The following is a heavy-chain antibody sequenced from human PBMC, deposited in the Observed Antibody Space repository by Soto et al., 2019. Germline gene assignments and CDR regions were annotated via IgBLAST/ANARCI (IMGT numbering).Heavy chain of an antibody. D-gene: IGHD3-3*01. J-gene: IGHJ5*02. CDR2: IYTSGST. Sequence: QVQLQESGPGLVKPSETLSLTCTVSGGSISSYYWSWIRQPAGKGLEWIGRIYTSGSTNYNPSLKRRVTTSVDTSKHQFSLKLSSVTAADTAVYYCARGLYDFQRGAWFDPWGQGTLVTVSS. V-gene: IGHV4-4*07. CDR1: GGSISSYY. CDR3: ARGLYDFQRGAWFDP.